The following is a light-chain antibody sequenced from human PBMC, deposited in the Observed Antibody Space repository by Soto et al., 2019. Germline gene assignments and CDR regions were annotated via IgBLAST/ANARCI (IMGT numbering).Light chain of an antibody. CDR3: KSYAGSNTYV. CDR2: EVV. CDR1: KNDIGVYDF. J-gene: IGLJ1*01. Sequence: QSALTQPPSASGSTGQAVTISCTGTKNDIGVYDFVSWYQHHPGTDPRLIIYEVVQRPSGVSDRFSGSKSGNTASLTVSGLQAAAESDYFCKSYAGSNTYVFVSGTKLTVL. V-gene: IGLV2-8*01.